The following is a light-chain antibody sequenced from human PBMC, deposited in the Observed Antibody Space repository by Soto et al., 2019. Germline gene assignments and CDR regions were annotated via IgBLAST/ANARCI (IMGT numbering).Light chain of an antibody. J-gene: IGLJ1*01. Sequence: QSVLTQPPSVSGAPGQRVTISCTGSSSNIGAGYDVHWYQQLPGAAPKLLIYGNSNRPSGVPDRFSGSKSGTSASLAITGLKADDEADYYCQSYDSSLSSYVFGTGTKLTVL. V-gene: IGLV1-40*01. CDR1: SSNIGAGYD. CDR3: QSYDSSLSSYV. CDR2: GNS.